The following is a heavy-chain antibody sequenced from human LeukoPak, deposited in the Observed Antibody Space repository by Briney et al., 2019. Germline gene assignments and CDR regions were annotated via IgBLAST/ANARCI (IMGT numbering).Heavy chain of an antibody. V-gene: IGHV6-1*01. CDR2: TYYKSNWYN. D-gene: IGHD6-13*01. Sequence: SQTLSLTCAISGDSVSTDSAGWNWIRQSPSRGLEWLGRTYYKSNWYNDYAVSVKSRITINADTSRNQFSLQLNSVTPEDTAVYYCARDLSGAAAGWFDPWGQGTLVTVSS. CDR3: ARDLSGAAAGWFDP. CDR1: GDSVSTDSAG. J-gene: IGHJ5*02.